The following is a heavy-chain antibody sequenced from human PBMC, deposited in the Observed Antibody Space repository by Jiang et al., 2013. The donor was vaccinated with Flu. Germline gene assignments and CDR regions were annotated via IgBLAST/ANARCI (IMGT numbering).Heavy chain of an antibody. D-gene: IGHD1-26*01. V-gene: IGHV3-33*05. J-gene: IGHJ4*02. CDR3: ARDGGIPGSYYGYYFDY. Sequence: WVAVISYDGSNKYYADSVKGRFTISRDNSKNTLYLQMNSLRAEDTAVYYCARDGGIPGSYYGYYFDYWGQGTLVTVSS. CDR2: ISYDGSNK.